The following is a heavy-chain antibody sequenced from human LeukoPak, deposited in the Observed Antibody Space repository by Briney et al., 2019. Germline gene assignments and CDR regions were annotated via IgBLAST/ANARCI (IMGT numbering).Heavy chain of an antibody. V-gene: IGHV3-30-3*01. J-gene: IGHJ4*02. CDR3: AKDLGGSPGGY. D-gene: IGHD1-26*01. Sequence: GGSLRLSCAASGFTFSSYAMHWVRQAPGKGLEWVAVISYDGSNKYYADSVKGRFTISRDNAKNSLYLQMNSLRAEDTALYYCAKDLGGSPGGYWGQGTLVTVSS. CDR2: ISYDGSNK. CDR1: GFTFSSYA.